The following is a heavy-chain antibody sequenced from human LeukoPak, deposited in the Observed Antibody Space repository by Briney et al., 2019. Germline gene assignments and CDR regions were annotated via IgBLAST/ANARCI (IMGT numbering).Heavy chain of an antibody. J-gene: IGHJ4*02. CDR2: IYYSGST. V-gene: IGHV4-39*01. Sequence: SETLSLTCTVSGGSISSSSYYWGWIRQPPGKGLEWIGSIYYSGSTYYNPSLKSRVTISVDTSKNQLSLKLSSVTAADTAVYYCARHAPNYDLFPGPPLHFDYWGQGTLVTVSS. D-gene: IGHD1-7*01. CDR3: ARHAPNYDLFPGPPLHFDY. CDR1: GGSISSSSYY.